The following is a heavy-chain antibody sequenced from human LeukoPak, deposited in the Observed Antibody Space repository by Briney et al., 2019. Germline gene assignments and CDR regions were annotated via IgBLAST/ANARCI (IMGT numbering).Heavy chain of an antibody. CDR2: IIPIFGIA. V-gene: IGHV1-69*04. CDR1: GGTFSGYA. CDR3: ARALRGDSSGYYYYGMDV. Sequence: SVKVSCKASGGTFSGYAISWVRQAPGQGLEWMGRIIPIFGIANYAQKFQGRVTITADKSTSTAYMELSSLRSEDTAVYYCARALRGDSSGYYYYGMDVWGQGTTVTVSS. J-gene: IGHJ6*02. D-gene: IGHD3-22*01.